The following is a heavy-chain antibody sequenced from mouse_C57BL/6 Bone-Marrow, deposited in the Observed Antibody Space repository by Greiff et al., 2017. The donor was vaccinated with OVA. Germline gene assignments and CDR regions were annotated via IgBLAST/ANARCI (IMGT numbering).Heavy chain of an antibody. D-gene: IGHD1-1*01. CDR3: AREEIAYYYGSSPFAY. CDR1: GYTFTSYW. J-gene: IGHJ3*01. CDR2: IYPGSGST. V-gene: IGHV1-55*01. Sequence: QVQLQQPGAELVKPGASVKMSCKASGYTFTSYWITWVKQRPGQGLEWIGDIYPGSGSTNYNEKFKSKATLTVDTSSSTAYMQLSSLTSEDSAVYYGAREEIAYYYGSSPFAYWGQGTLVTVSA.